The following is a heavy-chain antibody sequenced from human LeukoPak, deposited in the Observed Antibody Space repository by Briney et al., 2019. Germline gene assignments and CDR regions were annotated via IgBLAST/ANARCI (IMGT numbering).Heavy chain of an antibody. CDR3: ARESSGYHMGDAFDI. J-gene: IGHJ3*02. D-gene: IGHD3-22*01. CDR1: GGSISSYY. CDR2: IYYSGST. Sequence: SETLSLTCTVSGGSISSYYWSWIRQPPGKGLEWIGYIYYSGSTNYNPSLKCRVTISVDTSKNQFSLKLSSVTAADTAVYYCARESSGYHMGDAFDIWGQGTMVTVSS. V-gene: IGHV4-59*01.